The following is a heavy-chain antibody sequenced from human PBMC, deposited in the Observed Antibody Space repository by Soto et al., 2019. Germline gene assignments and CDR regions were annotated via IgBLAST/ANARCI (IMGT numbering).Heavy chain of an antibody. D-gene: IGHD5-12*01. Sequence: SVKVSCKASGYTFTSYDINWVRQATGQGLEWMGRIIPNLGKANYAQKFQGRVTITADNSTSTAYMELSSLRSEDTAVYYCARDLGVYSGYDPSLYNWFDPWGQGTLVTVSS. J-gene: IGHJ5*02. V-gene: IGHV1-69*04. CDR3: ARDLGVYSGYDPSLYNWFDP. CDR1: GYTFTSYD. CDR2: IIPNLGKA.